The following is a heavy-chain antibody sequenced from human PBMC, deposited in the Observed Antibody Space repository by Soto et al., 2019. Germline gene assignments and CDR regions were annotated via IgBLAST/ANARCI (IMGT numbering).Heavy chain of an antibody. J-gene: IGHJ5*02. CDR2: IYYSGST. CDR3: ARERPDGTRLDP. V-gene: IGHV4-30-4*01. D-gene: IGHD2-2*01. Sequence: QVQLQESGPGLVKPSQTLSLTCTVSGGSISSGDYYWSWIRQPPGKGLEWIGYIYYSGSTYYNPSLKSQVTISVDTSKNQFSLKLTSVTAADTAVYYCARERPDGTRLDPWGQGTLVTVSS. CDR1: GGSISSGDYY.